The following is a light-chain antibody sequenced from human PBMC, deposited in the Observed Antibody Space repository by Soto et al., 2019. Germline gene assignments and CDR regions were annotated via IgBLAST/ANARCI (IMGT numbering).Light chain of an antibody. V-gene: IGKV3-15*01. CDR3: QQYNNWPKT. Sequence: EIVMTQSPATLSVSPGERATLSCRASQSVSGNLAWYQQKPGQAPRLLIYGASARATGIPARFSGSGSGTEFTLPLSSLQSEDFAVYYGQQYNNWPKTFGQGTKVEIK. J-gene: IGKJ1*01. CDR1: QSVSGN. CDR2: GAS.